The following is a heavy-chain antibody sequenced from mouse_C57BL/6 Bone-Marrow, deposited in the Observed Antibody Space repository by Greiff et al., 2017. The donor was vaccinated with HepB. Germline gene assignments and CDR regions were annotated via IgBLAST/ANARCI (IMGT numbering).Heavy chain of an antibody. J-gene: IGHJ4*01. D-gene: IGHD1-1*01. CDR3: ARALLRYLYAMDY. Sequence: EVQLVESGPGLVKPSQSLSLTCSVTGYSITSGYYWNWIRQFTGNKLEWMGYISYDGSNNYNPSLKNRISITRDTSKNQFFLKLNSVTTEDTATYYCARALLRYLYAMDYWGQGTSVTVSS. CDR2: ISYDGSN. CDR1: GYSITSGYY. V-gene: IGHV3-6*01.